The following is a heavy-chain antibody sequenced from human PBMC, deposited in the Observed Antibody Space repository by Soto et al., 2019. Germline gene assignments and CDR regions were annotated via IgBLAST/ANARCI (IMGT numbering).Heavy chain of an antibody. CDR1: GGSISPYY. J-gene: IGHJ4*01. CDR2: IFYNGTT. CDR3: ARHGWQILPFFDY. V-gene: IGHV4-59*08. D-gene: IGHD1-26*01. Sequence: QVQLQESGPGLVKPSETLSLTCAVSGGSISPYYWSWIRQSPGKGLEWIGFIFYNGTTNYNPTLKNRITISVDTSKNQFSLKLNSMTAADTAVYYCARHGWQILPFFDYWGHGTLVTVSS.